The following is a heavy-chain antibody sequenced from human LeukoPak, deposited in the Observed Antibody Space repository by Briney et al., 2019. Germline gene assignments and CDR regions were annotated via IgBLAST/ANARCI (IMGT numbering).Heavy chain of an antibody. CDR1: GFTFDDYG. CDR2: IRYDGSIK. V-gene: IGHV3-30*02. D-gene: IGHD3-22*01. J-gene: IGHJ4*02. CDR3: ARDGGPGVPYYYDSSGYYYFDY. Sequence: PGGSLRLSCAASGFTFDDYGMHWVRQAPGKGLEWVTFIRYDGSIKYYADSVKGRFTMSRDNSKNTLFLQMNSLRAEDTAVYYCARDGGPGVPYYYDSSGYYYFDYWGQGTLVTVSS.